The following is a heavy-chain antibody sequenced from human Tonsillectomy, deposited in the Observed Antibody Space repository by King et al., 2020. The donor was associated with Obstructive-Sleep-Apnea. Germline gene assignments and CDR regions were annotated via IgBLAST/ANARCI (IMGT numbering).Heavy chain of an antibody. CDR3: ARDCSGGSCFDY. CDR2: INPNTGGT. V-gene: IGHV1-2*04. Sequence: VQLVQSGAEVKKPGASVKVSCKASGYTFTGHYMHWVRQAPGQGLEWMGWINPNTGGTNYAQKFQGWVTMTRDTSISTAYMELSRLRSDDTAVYYCARDCSGGSCFDYWGQGTLVTVTS. D-gene: IGHD2-15*01. CDR1: GYTFTGHY. J-gene: IGHJ4*02.